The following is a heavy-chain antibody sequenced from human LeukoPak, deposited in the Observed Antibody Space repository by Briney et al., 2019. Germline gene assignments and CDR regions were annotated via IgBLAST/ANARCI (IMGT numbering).Heavy chain of an antibody. CDR1: GFTFSDYY. CDR3: ASKMATTVSLHY. Sequence: GGSLRLSCAASGFTFSDYYMSWIRQAPGKGLEWVSYISSSGSTIYYADSVKGRFTISRDNAKNSLYLQMNSLRAEDTAVYYCASKMATTVSLHYWGQGTLVTVSS. J-gene: IGHJ4*02. V-gene: IGHV3-11*01. D-gene: IGHD5-24*01. CDR2: ISSSGSTI.